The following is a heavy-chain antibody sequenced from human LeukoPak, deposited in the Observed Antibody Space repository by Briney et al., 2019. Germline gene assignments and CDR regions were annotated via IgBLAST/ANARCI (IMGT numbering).Heavy chain of an antibody. J-gene: IGHJ4*02. CDR2: IDRDGVT. CDR3: ARENLEYGDYAIDY. CDR1: GFIFTKYD. Sequence: GGSLRLSCAASGFIFTKYDMHWVRHVTRRGLEWVSGIDRDGVTYYSDSVKGRFTMSRENGENSVYLQLNSLRAGDTAVYFCARENLEYGDYAIDYWGQGILVTVSS. D-gene: IGHD4-17*01. V-gene: IGHV3-13*01.